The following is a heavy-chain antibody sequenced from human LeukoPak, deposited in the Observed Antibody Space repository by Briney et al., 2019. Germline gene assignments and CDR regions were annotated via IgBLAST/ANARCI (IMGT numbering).Heavy chain of an antibody. CDR1: GFTFSSYS. CDR2: ISYSSSYI. V-gene: IGHV3-21*01. CDR3: ARDLGWYYYDSSGYPGFDY. J-gene: IGHJ4*02. D-gene: IGHD3-22*01. Sequence: GGSLRLSCAASGFTFSSYSINWVRQAPGKGLEWVSSISYSSSYIYYADSVKGRFTISRDNPKNSLYLQMNSLGAEDTAVYYCARDLGWYYYDSSGYPGFDYWGQGTLVTVSS.